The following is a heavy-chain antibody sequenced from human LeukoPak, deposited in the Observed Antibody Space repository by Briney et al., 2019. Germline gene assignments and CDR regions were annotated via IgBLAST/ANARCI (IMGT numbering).Heavy chain of an antibody. J-gene: IGHJ6*04. CDR2: TRNKANTYTT. V-gene: IGHV3-72*01. CDR1: GFTFSDHY. Sequence: PGGSLRLSCAASGFTFSDHYMDWDRQAPGKGLEWVGRTRNKANTYTTEYAASVKGRFTISRDDSQSSLYLQMNSLKTEDTAVYYCARGGYCSSASCYGDYYGMDVWGKGTTVTVSS. CDR3: ARGGYCSSASCYGDYYGMDV. D-gene: IGHD2-2*01.